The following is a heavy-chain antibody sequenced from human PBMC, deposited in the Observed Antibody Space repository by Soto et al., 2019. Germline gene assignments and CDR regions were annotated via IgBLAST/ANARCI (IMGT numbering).Heavy chain of an antibody. CDR1: GFTFSSYS. CDR2: ISGSGNTM. J-gene: IGHJ4*02. Sequence: EVQLVESGGGLVQPGGSLRLSCSASGFTFSSYSMNWVRQAPGKELEWLSYISGSGNTMYYADSVKGRFTIARDNAQKSLYLQLNNLRDDDTAMYYCARDPKSGNQKLYFHYWGQGTLVTVSS. V-gene: IGHV3-48*02. D-gene: IGHD4-4*01. CDR3: ARDPKSGNQKLYFHY.